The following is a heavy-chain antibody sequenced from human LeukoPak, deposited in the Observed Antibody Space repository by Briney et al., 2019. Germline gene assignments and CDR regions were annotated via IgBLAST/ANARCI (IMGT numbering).Heavy chain of an antibody. D-gene: IGHD6-6*01. V-gene: IGHV1-8*01. CDR2: MNPNSGNS. Sequence: ASVKVSCKASGYSFTSYGLTWVRQAPGQGLEWMGWMNPNSGNSGYAQKFQGRVTITRNTSISTAYMELSSLRSEDTAVYYCARGFRGSSSSGGFDYWGQGTLVTVSS. CDR3: ARGFRGSSSSGGFDY. CDR1: GYSFTSYG. J-gene: IGHJ4*02.